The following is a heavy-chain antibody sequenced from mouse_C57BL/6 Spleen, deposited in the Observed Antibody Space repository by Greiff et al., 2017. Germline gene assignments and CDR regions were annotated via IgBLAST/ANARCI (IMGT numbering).Heavy chain of an antibody. CDR1: GYTFPSYW. V-gene: IGHV1-52*01. Sequence: QVQLQQPGAELVRPGSSVKLSCKASGYTFPSYWMHWVKQRPIQGLEWIGNIDPSDSETHYNQKFKDKATLTVDKSSSTAYMQLSSLTSEDSAVYYCVYYGNYGWYFDVWGTGTTVTVSS. D-gene: IGHD2-1*01. J-gene: IGHJ1*03. CDR2: IDPSDSET. CDR3: VYYGNYGWYFDV.